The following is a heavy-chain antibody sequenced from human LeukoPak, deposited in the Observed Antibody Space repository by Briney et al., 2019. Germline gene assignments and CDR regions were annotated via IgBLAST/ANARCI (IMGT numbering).Heavy chain of an antibody. CDR2: IYSGDST. CDR1: GFTVSSNY. CDR3: TRVLTSGWYEWFDP. Sequence: GGSLRLSCAASGFTVSSNYMSWVRQAPGKGLEWVSVIYSGDSTHYADSVKGRFTISGDNSKNTLYLQMNSLRAEDTAAYYCTRVLTSGWYEWFDPWGQGTLVTVSS. D-gene: IGHD6-19*01. V-gene: IGHV3-66*02. J-gene: IGHJ5*02.